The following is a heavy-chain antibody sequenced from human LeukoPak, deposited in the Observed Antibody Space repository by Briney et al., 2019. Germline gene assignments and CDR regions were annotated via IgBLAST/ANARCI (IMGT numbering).Heavy chain of an antibody. CDR1: GYTFTSYA. CDR2: INTNTGNP. J-gene: IGHJ4*02. V-gene: IGHV7-4-1*02. D-gene: IGHD3-22*01. Sequence: ASVKVSCKASGYTFTSYAMNWVRQAPGQGLEWMGWINTNTGNPTYAQGFTGRFVFSLDTSVSTAYLQISSLKAEDTAVYYCARDNMDYYDSSGYLDYWGQGTLVTVSS. CDR3: ARDNMDYYDSSGYLDY.